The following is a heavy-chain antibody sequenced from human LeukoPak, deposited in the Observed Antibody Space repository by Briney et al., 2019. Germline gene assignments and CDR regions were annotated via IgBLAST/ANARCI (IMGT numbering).Heavy chain of an antibody. V-gene: IGHV3-21*01. CDR2: ISSTNTYI. Sequence: PGGSLRLSCAASGFNFNTYSMHWVRQAPGKGLEWVSSISSTNTYIYYADSVKGRFTISRDNAKNSLYLQMNSLRAEDTAVYYCARDDERDYTNLVGATLDYWGRGTLVTVSS. CDR3: ARDDERDYTNLVGATLDY. J-gene: IGHJ4*02. CDR1: GFNFNTYS. D-gene: IGHD1-26*01.